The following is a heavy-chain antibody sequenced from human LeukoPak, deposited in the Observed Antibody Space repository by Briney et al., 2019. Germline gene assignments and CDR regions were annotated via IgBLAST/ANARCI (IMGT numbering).Heavy chain of an antibody. V-gene: IGHV5-51*01. CDR2: IYPGDSDT. Sequence: GESLKISCKGSGYSFTSYWIGWVRQMPGKGLEWMGIIYPGDSDTRYSPSFQGQVTISADKSISTAYLQWSSLKASDTAMYYCARSGEQQLAYNWFDPWGQGTLVTVSS. J-gene: IGHJ5*02. CDR3: ARSGEQQLAYNWFDP. CDR1: GYSFTSYW. D-gene: IGHD6-13*01.